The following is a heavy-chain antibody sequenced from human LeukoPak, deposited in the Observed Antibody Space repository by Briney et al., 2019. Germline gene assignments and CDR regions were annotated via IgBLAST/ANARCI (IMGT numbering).Heavy chain of an antibody. J-gene: IGHJ2*01. CDR1: GSIFTSYW. Sequence: GESLKISCKGSGSIFTSYWIGWVRQLPGKGLEWMGIIYPGDSDTRYSPSFQGQVTISADKSISTDYLQWSSLKASDTAMYYCARRTYYYDSSGWGTGSTWYFDLWGRGTLVTVSS. D-gene: IGHD3-22*01. V-gene: IGHV5-51*01. CDR3: ARRTYYYDSSGWGTGSTWYFDL. CDR2: IYPGDSDT.